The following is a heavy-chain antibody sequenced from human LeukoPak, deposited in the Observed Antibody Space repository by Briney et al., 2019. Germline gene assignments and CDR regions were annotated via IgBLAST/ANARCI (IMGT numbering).Heavy chain of an antibody. D-gene: IGHD4-17*01. J-gene: IGHJ4*02. V-gene: IGHV3-30*03. CDR3: ARDEFYGDPQFDY. CDR2: ISYDGSNK. Sequence: HPGRSLRLSCAASGFTFSSYGMHWVRQAPGKGLEWVAVISYDGSNKYYADSVKGRFTISRDNSKNTLYLQMNSLRAEDTAVYYCARDEFYGDPQFDYWGQGTLVTVSS. CDR1: GFTFSSYG.